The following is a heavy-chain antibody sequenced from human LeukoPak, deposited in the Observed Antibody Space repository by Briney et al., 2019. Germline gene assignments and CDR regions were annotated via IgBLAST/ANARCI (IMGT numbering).Heavy chain of an antibody. D-gene: IGHD3-10*01. CDR1: GFTFSNNA. J-gene: IGHJ6*02. CDR3: ARVYYYGSGRRDYYGMDV. CDR2: ISNDGGRT. V-gene: IGHV3-23*01. Sequence: GGSLRLSCAATGFTFSNNAMSWVRQAPGKGLEWVLAISNDGGRTYYADSVKGRFTISRDNSKNTLYLEMNSLRAEDTAVYYCARVYYYGSGRRDYYGMDVWGQGTTVTVSS.